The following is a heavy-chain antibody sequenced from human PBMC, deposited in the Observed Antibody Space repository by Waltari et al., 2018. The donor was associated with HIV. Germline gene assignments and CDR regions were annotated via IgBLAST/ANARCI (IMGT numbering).Heavy chain of an antibody. CDR1: GFAFGASG. CDR2: VRSRSHGVTK. J-gene: IGHJ6*02. Sequence: EVQLVESGGGLVQPGRSLRLSCTASGFAFGASGLSWVRRAPGKGLEWVCFVRSRSHGVTKEYASSVRVRFTISRDDSKSAVYLQMSSLITDDTGVYYCTIDFSRHWMLLDYVMDVWGQGTTFSVSS. V-gene: IGHV3-49*04. CDR3: TIDFSRHWMLLDYVMDV. D-gene: IGHD3-16*01.